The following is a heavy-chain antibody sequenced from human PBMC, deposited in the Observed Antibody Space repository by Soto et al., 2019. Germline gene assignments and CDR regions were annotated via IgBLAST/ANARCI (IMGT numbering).Heavy chain of an antibody. CDR2: INHSGST. V-gene: IGHV4-34*01. D-gene: IGHD3-9*01. Sequence: SETLSLTCAVDGGSFSGYYWSWIRQPPGKGLEWIGEINHSGSTNYNPSLKSRVTISVDTSKNQFSLKLSSVTAADAAVYYCARGRRRYDILTGYPYYFDYWGQGTLVTVSS. CDR1: GGSFSGYY. J-gene: IGHJ4*02. CDR3: ARGRRRYDILTGYPYYFDY.